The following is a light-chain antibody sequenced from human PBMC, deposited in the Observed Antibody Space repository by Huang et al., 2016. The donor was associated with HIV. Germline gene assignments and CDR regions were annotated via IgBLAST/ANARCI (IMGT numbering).Light chain of an antibody. CDR3: QQSYSALSS. CDR1: QSISTY. J-gene: IGKJ5*01. V-gene: IGKV1-39*01. Sequence: IQMTQSPTSLSASVGDRVPIACRASQSISTYLNWYQQKPGKAPKLLIASASALHSGGPSGFSGSSSGTEFSLTIRGLQLDDFATDYCQQSYSALSSFGPGTRL. CDR2: SAS.